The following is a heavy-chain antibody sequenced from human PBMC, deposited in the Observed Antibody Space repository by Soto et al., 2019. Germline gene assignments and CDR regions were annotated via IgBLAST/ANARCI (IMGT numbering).Heavy chain of an antibody. V-gene: IGHV3-30*03. Sequence: QVQLVESGGGVVQPGRSLRLSCAASGFTFSSYGMHWVRQAPGKGLEWVAVISYDGSNKYYADSVNSRFTISRDNSKKTLYLQMNSLRDEDTAVYYCASMGIAAAVVRDDDYYYGMDVWGNGTTVTVSS. J-gene: IGHJ6*04. CDR3: ASMGIAAAVVRDDDYYYGMDV. CDR1: GFTFSSYG. D-gene: IGHD6-13*01. CDR2: ISYDGSNK.